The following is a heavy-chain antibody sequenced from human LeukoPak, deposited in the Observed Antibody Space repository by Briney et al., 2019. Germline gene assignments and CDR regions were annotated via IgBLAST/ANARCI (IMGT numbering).Heavy chain of an antibody. CDR3: ARGIPPDY. V-gene: IGHV3-33*01. D-gene: IGHD5-18*01. J-gene: IGHJ4*02. CDR2: IWYDGGNK. CDR1: GFPFNTYG. Sequence: PGRSLRLSCTASGFPFNTYGMYWVRQAPGKGLEWVAVIWYDGGNKYYADSVKGRFNISRDSSKNTLHLQMNSLRAEDTAVYYCARGIPPDYWGQGTLVTVSS.